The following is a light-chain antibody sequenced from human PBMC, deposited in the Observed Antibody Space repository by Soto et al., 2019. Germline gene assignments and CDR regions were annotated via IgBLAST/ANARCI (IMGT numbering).Light chain of an antibody. V-gene: IGLV2-14*01. J-gene: IGLJ1*01. CDR3: SSYTSSSTRV. CDR2: DVS. CDR1: SSDVSGYKY. Sequence: QSVLTQPTSVSGSPGQSITISCTGTSSDVSGYKYVSWYQQHPGEAPKLMIYDVSNRLSGVSNRFSGSKSGNTASLTISGLQAEDEADYYCSSYTSSSTRVFGTGTKVTVL.